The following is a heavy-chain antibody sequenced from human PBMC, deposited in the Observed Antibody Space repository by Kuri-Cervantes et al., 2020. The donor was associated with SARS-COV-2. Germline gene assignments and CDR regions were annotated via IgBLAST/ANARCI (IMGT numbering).Heavy chain of an antibody. Sequence: GESLKISCAASGFTFSSYGMHWVRQAPGKGLEWVSLISWDGGSTYYADSVKGRFTISRDNSKNSLYLQMNSLRAEDTALYYCAKDLERWRYYYGMDVWGQGTTVTVSS. CDR2: ISWDGGST. V-gene: IGHV3-43D*04. CDR1: GFTFSSYG. D-gene: IGHD2-15*01. J-gene: IGHJ6*02. CDR3: AKDLERWRYYYGMDV.